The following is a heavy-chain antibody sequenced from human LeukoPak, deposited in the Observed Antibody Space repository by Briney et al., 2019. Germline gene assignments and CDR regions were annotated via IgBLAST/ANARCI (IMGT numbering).Heavy chain of an antibody. CDR3: ARVWFDP. V-gene: IGHV3-7*01. CDR1: GFTFSSYG. Sequence: GGSLRLSCAASGFTFSSYGMSWVRQAPGKGLEWVANIKQDGSEKYYVDSVKGRFTISRDNAKNSLYLQMNSLRAEDTAVYYCARVWFDPWGQGTLVTVSS. J-gene: IGHJ5*02. CDR2: IKQDGSEK.